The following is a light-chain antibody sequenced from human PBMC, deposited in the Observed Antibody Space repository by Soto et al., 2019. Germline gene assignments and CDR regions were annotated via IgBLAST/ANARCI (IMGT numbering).Light chain of an antibody. V-gene: IGLV2-14*03. J-gene: IGLJ2*01. CDR2: DVN. Sequence: QSVLTQPASVSGSPGRSFTFPGPETASEIGAYNFVSWYQQHPGKAPKLMLYDVNIRPSGVSNRFSGSKSGNTASLTISGLQAEDEADYYCTSWTTSTTMIFGGGTKLTVL. CDR3: TSWTTSTTMI. CDR1: ASEIGAYNF.